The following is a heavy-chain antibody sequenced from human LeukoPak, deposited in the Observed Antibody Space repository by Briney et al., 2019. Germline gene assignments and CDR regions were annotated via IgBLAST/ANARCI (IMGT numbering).Heavy chain of an antibody. Sequence: ASEKVSCKASGYTFTGYYMHWVRQAPGQGLEWMGWINPNSGGTNYAQKFQGRVTMTRDTSISTAYMELSRLRSDDTAVYYCASNFVGRSPYYMDVWGKGTTVTVSS. CDR2: INPNSGGT. V-gene: IGHV1-2*02. J-gene: IGHJ6*03. CDR1: GYTFTGYY. CDR3: ASNFVGRSPYYMDV. D-gene: IGHD3-16*02.